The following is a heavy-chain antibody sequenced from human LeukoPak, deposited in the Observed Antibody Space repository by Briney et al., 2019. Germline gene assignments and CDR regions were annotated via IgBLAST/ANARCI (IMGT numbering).Heavy chain of an antibody. V-gene: IGHV1-46*01. Sequence: ASVKVSCKASGYTFTSYYMHWVRQAPGQGLEWMGIINPSGGSTSYAQKFQGRVTMTRDTSTSTVYMELSSLRSEDTAVYYCARDRVDCSSTSCYGDVFDYWGQGTLVTVSP. D-gene: IGHD2-2*01. J-gene: IGHJ4*02. CDR2: INPSGGST. CDR3: ARDRVDCSSTSCYGDVFDY. CDR1: GYTFTSYY.